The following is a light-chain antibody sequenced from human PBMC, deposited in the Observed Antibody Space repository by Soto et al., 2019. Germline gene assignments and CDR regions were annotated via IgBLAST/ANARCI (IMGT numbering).Light chain of an antibody. Sequence: QSALAQPASVSGSPGQSITISCTGTSGFVWGFSLVSWYKQHPGKAPKVMISEGHRRTSGVPDRFSGSTYVNSDSLTISGLQADDEADYYCCLYIGETTYVFGTGTKVIVL. V-gene: IGLV2-23*01. CDR2: EGH. J-gene: IGLJ1*01. CDR1: SGFVWGFSL. CDR3: CLYIGETTYV.